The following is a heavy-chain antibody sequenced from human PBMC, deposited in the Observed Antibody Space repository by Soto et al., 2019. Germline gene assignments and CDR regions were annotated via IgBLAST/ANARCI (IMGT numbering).Heavy chain of an antibody. V-gene: IGHV3-23*01. Sequence: EVQLLESGGGLVQPGGSLRLSCAASGFTFSSYAMSWVRQAPGKGLEWVSAISGSGGSTYYADSVKGRFTISRDNSKNTLYLQMNSLRAEYTVVYYCANQCDVCGVSYSTYFFYWGQGTLVNVSS. CDR3: ANQCDVCGVSYSTYFFY. D-gene: IGHD2-15*01. CDR1: GFTFSSYA. J-gene: IGHJ4*02. CDR2: ISGSGGST.